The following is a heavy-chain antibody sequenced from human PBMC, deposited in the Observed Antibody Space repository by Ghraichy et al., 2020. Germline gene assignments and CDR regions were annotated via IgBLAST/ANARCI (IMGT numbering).Heavy chain of an antibody. J-gene: IGHJ6*02. Sequence: ASVKVSCKASGYTFTSYGISWVRQAPGQGLEWMGWISAYNGNTNYAQKLQGRVTMTTDTSTSTAYMELRSLRSDDTAVYYCARQYGSGSYVIYYYGMDAWAQATTVTVS. CDR3: ARQYGSGSYVIYYYGMDA. V-gene: IGHV1-18*01. CDR1: GYTFTSYG. CDR2: ISAYNGNT. D-gene: IGHD3-10*01.